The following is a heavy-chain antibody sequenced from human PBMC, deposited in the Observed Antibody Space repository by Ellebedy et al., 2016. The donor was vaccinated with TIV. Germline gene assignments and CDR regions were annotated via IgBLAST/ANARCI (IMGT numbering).Heavy chain of an antibody. CDR3: ARAPMYSSSWYGGGGYDY. Sequence: SETLSLTXTVSGGSISSYYWSWIRQPPGKGLEWIGYIYYSGSTNYNPSLKRRVTISVDTSKNQFSLKLSSVTAADTAVYYWARAPMYSSSWYGGGGYDYWGQGTLVTVSS. V-gene: IGHV4-59*08. CDR1: GGSISSYY. J-gene: IGHJ4*02. D-gene: IGHD6-13*01. CDR2: IYYSGST.